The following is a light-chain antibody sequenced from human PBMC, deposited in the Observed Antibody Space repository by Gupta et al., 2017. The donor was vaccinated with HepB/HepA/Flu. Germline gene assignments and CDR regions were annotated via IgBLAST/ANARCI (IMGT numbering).Light chain of an antibody. J-gene: IGKJ4*01. CDR3: QQYVNSVT. CDR1: QSIRGGY. V-gene: IGKV3-20*01. Sequence: EIVLTQSPGTLSLPPGERATLSCRASQSIRGGYVAWYQEKPGQAPRLLIYGASSRASGIPDRSSGSGSGTDFTLTISRLEPEDFALYYCQQYVNSVTFGGGTKVEIK. CDR2: GAS.